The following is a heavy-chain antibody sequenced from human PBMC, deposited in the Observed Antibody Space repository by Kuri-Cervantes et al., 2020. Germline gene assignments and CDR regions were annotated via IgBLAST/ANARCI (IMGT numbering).Heavy chain of an antibody. CDR1: GGTFSSYA. V-gene: IGHV1-69*06. CDR3: ARAPRSPAAAADFDY. CDR2: IIPIFGTA. J-gene: IGHJ4*02. Sequence: SVKVSCKASGGTFSSYAISWVRQAPGQGLEWMGGIIPIFGTANYAQKFQGRVTITADKSTSTAYMELSSLRSEDTAVYYCARAPRSPAAAADFDYWGQGTLVTVSS. D-gene: IGHD6-13*01.